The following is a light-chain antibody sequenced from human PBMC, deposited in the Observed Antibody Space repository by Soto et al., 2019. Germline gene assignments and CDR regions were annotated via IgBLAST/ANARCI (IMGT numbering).Light chain of an antibody. Sequence: EIVLTQSPGTLSLSPGERATLSCRASQSVSSSYLAWYQQKPGQAPRLLISGAYSRATGIPDRFSGSGSGTDFTLTISRLEPEDFAVYYCQQYGSSPPLTFGSGNQVEIK. CDR1: QSVSSSY. J-gene: IGKJ4*01. CDR2: GAY. V-gene: IGKV3-20*01. CDR3: QQYGSSPPLT.